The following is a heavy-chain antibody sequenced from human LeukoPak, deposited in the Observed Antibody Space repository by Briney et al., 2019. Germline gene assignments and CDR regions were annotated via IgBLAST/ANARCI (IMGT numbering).Heavy chain of an antibody. V-gene: IGHV1-2*02. CDR3: ARGGTYYYGSGSSYLFDY. J-gene: IGHJ4*02. D-gene: IGHD3-10*01. Sequence: GASVKVSCKASGYTFTGYYMHWVRQAPGQGLEWMGWINPNSGGTNYAQKFQGRVTMTRDTSISTAYMELSRLRSDDTAVYYCARGGTYYYGSGSSYLFDYWGQGTLVTVSS. CDR2: INPNSGGT. CDR1: GYTFTGYY.